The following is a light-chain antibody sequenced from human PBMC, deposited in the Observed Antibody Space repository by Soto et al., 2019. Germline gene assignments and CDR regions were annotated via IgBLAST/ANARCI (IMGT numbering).Light chain of an antibody. Sequence: EIVMTQSPSTLSVSPGDRATLSCRASQTINTKLGWYQQTPGKAPKLLICDAITLASGVPARFSGSGSGTDFTLTISSLQAEDFATYYCQQYNTWPLTFGGGTKVEIK. V-gene: IGKV3D-15*01. CDR1: QTINTK. CDR2: DAI. CDR3: QQYNTWPLT. J-gene: IGKJ4*01.